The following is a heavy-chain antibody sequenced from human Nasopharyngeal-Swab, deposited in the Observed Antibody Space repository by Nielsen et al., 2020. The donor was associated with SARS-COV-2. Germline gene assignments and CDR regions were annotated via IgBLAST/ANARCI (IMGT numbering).Heavy chain of an antibody. CDR3: ARGRGGGYDPWGYYYYDMDV. CDR1: GFTFGDYA. CDR2: IRTSSSYL. V-gene: IGHV3-21*01. Sequence: GESLKISCTTSGFTFGDYAMSWFRQAPGKGLEWVSSIRTSSSYLYYADSVKGRFTISRDNPKNSLYLQMNSLRAEDTAVYYCARGRGGGYDPWGYYYYDMDVWGHGTTVTVSS. J-gene: IGHJ6*02. D-gene: IGHD5-12*01.